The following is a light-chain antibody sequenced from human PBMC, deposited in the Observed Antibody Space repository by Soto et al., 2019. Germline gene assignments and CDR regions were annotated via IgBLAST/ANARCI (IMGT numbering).Light chain of an antibody. CDR3: SSYTSSSTLDWV. Sequence: QSALTQPASVSGSPGQSITISCTGTSSDVGGYNSVSWYQQHPGKAPKVMIYEVSNRPSGVSNRFSGSKSGNTASLTISGLQAEDEANYYCSSYTSSSTLDWVFGGGTKVTVL. V-gene: IGLV2-14*01. CDR1: SSDVGGYNS. J-gene: IGLJ3*02. CDR2: EVS.